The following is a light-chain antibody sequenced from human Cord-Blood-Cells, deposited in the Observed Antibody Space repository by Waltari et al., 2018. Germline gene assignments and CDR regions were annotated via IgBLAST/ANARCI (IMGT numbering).Light chain of an antibody. V-gene: IGKV1-39*01. CDR2: AAS. J-gene: IGKJ3*01. CDR3: QQSYSTPLFT. CDR1: QSISSY. Sequence: DIQMTQSPSSLSASVGDRVTITCRASQSISSYLNWYQQKPGKAPKLLIYAASSLQSGVPSRFSGSGSGTDFTLTISSLQPEDFATYYCQQSYSTPLFTFGPGTKXDIK.